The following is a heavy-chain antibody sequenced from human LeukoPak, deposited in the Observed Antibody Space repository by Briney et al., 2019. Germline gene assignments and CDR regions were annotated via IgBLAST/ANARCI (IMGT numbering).Heavy chain of an antibody. CDR1: GYSFTSYW. D-gene: IGHD1-14*01. CDR3: AKLKPPLEGLRTSFYY. Sequence: GESLKISCKGSGYSFTSYWIGWVRPMPGKGLEWMGIIYPGDSDTRYSPSFQGQVTISADKSISTAYLQWSSLKASDTAMYYCAKLKPPLEGLRTSFYYWGPGTMVTVSS. V-gene: IGHV5-51*01. CDR2: IYPGDSDT. J-gene: IGHJ3*01.